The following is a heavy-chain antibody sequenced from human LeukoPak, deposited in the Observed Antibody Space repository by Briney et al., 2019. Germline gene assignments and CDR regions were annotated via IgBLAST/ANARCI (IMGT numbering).Heavy chain of an antibody. CDR2: ISSSSSYI. D-gene: IGHD6-19*01. J-gene: IGHJ4*02. CDR3: ARMRYSSGWRDFDY. CDR1: GFTFSSYS. V-gene: IGHV3-21*01. Sequence: GGSLRLSCAASGFTFSSYSMNCVRQAPGKGLEWVSSISSSSSYIYYADSVKGRFTISRDNAKNSLYLQMNSLRAEDTAVYYCARMRYSSGWRDFDYWGQGTLVTVSS.